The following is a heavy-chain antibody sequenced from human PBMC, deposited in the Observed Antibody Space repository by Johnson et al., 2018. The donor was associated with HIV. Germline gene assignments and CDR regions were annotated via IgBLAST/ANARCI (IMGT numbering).Heavy chain of an antibody. CDR2: ISYDGSNK. V-gene: IGHV3-30-3*01. Sequence: QVQLVESGGGVVQPGRSLRLSCAASGFTFSSYAMHWVRQAPGKGLEWVAVISYDGSNKYYADSVKGRFTISRDNSKNTLYLQMNSLRAEDTAVYYCAKDGPVLRYFDWSDAFDIWGQGTMVTVSS. D-gene: IGHD3-9*01. J-gene: IGHJ3*02. CDR3: AKDGPVLRYFDWSDAFDI. CDR1: GFTFSSYA.